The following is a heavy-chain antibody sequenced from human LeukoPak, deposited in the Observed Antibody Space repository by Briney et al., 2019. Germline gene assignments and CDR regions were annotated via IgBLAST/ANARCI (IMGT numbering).Heavy chain of an antibody. Sequence: ASVKVSCKASGYTFTGYYMHWVRQAPGQGLEWMGWINPNSGGTNYAQKFQGRVTMTRDTSISTAYMELSRLRSDDTAVYYCARDSHYDILTGYYFSGYWGQGTLVTVSS. CDR3: ARDSHYDILTGYYFSGY. CDR1: GYTFTGYY. J-gene: IGHJ4*02. V-gene: IGHV1-2*02. CDR2: INPNSGGT. D-gene: IGHD3-9*01.